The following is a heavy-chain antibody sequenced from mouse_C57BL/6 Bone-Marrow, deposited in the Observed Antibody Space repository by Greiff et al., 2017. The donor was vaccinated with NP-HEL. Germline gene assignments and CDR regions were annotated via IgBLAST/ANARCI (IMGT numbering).Heavy chain of an antibody. CDR1: GYTFTDYE. V-gene: IGHV1-15*01. D-gene: IGHD2-5*01. CDR2: IDPETGGT. J-gene: IGHJ2*01. CDR3: TRRRVSNYLFDY. Sequence: SGAELVRPGASVTLSCKASGYTFTDYEMHWVKQPPVHGLEWIGAIDPETGGTASNQKFRGKAILTADKSSSTAYMELRSLTSEDSAVYYCTRRRVSNYLFDYWGQGTTLTVSS.